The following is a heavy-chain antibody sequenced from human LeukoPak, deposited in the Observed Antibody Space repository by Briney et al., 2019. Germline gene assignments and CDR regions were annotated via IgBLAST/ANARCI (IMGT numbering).Heavy chain of an antibody. CDR2: ISGSGVIT. CDR3: AKERWEQTRDDYFDY. J-gene: IGHJ4*02. CDR1: GXTFSNYG. Sequence: PGGSLRLSCASSGXTFSNYGMSWVRQAPGKGLQWVSSISGSGVITYYADSVKGRFTISRDNSRNTLYLQMNSLRAEDTAVYYCAKERWEQTRDDYFDYWGQGTLVTVSS. D-gene: IGHD4-23*01. V-gene: IGHV3-23*01.